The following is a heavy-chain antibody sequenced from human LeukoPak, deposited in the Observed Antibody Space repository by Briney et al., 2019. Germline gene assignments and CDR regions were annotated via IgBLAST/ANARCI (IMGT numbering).Heavy chain of an antibody. CDR2: IWYDGSNK. D-gene: IGHD2-21*01. J-gene: IGHJ6*03. CDR1: GFTFSSYG. Sequence: GGSLRLSCAASGFTFSSYGMHWVRQAPGKGLEWVAVIWYDGSNKYYADSVKGRFTISRGNSKNTLYLQMNSLGAEDTAVYYCAKSQQATTFVVGYMDVWGKGTTVTVSS. V-gene: IGHV3-33*06. CDR3: AKSQQATTFVVGYMDV.